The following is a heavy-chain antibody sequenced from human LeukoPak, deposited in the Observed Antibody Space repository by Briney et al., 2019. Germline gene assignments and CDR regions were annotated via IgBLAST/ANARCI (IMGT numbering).Heavy chain of an antibody. V-gene: IGHV4-34*01. CDR2: INHSGST. CDR3: ARGGYSNYYGY. D-gene: IGHD4-11*01. J-gene: IGHJ4*02. Sequence: SETLSLTCAVYGGSFSGYYWSWIRQPPGKGLEWIGEINHSGSTNYNPSLKSRVTISVDTSKNQFSLKLSSVTAADTAVYYCARGGYSNYYGYWGQGTLVTVSS. CDR1: GGSFSGYY.